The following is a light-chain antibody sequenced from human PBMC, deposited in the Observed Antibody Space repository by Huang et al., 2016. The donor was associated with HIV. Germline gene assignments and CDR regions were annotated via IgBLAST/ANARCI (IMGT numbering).Light chain of an antibody. Sequence: EIVLAQSPGTLSLSPVERATLSCRASQSVSSSNVAWSQQKPGQAPRLLIYGASSRATGIPDRFSGSGSGTDFTLTISRLEPEDFAVYYCQEYETFGPGTKVDIK. CDR1: QSVSSSN. CDR2: GAS. J-gene: IGKJ3*01. CDR3: QEYET. V-gene: IGKV3-20*01.